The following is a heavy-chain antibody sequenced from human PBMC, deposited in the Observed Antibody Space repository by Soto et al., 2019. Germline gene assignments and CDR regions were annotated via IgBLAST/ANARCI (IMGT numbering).Heavy chain of an antibody. CDR1: GGTFSSYA. Sequence: QVQLVQSGAEVKKPGSSVKVSWKASGGTFSSYAISWVRQAPGQGLEWMGGIIPIFGTANYAQKFQGRVTITADKSTSTADMELSSLRSEDTAVYYCARVVVPAAIGRFDPWGQGTLVTVSS. D-gene: IGHD2-2*02. V-gene: IGHV1-69*06. J-gene: IGHJ5*02. CDR3: ARVVVPAAIGRFDP. CDR2: IIPIFGTA.